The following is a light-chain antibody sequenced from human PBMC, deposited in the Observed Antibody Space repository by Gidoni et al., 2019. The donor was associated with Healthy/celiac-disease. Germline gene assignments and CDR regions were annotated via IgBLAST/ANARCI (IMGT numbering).Light chain of an antibody. CDR3: QQYGSSYT. J-gene: IGKJ2*01. CDR2: CAS. CDR1: QSVSSSY. V-gene: IGKV3-20*01. Sequence: ESVLTQSPDTLSLSPGERATLSCRASQSVSSSYLAWYQLKPGQAPSLLIYCASSRATGIPDRFSGSGSGTDFTLTISRLEPEDFAVYYCQQYGSSYTFXXXTKLEIK.